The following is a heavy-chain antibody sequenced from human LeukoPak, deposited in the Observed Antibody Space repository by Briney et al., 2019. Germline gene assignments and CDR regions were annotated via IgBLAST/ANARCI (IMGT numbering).Heavy chain of an antibody. CDR2: INNSGRT. CDR1: GGSITSYY. J-gene: IGHJ4*02. D-gene: IGHD3-3*01. CDR3: ARPDWSNYSIDY. Sequence: PSETLSLTCTVSGGSITSYYWSWIRQPPGKGLEWIGYINNSGRTNYKPALKSRVTISLDTSKNQLSLKLNSVTAADTAVYFCARPDWSNYSIDYWGQGTLVTVSS. V-gene: IGHV4-59*08.